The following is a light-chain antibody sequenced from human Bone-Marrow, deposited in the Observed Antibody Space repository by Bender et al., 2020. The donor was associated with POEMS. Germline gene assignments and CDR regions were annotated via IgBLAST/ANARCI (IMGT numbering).Light chain of an antibody. V-gene: IGLV3-19*01. Sequence: SSELTQDPAVSVALGQTVRITCQGDSLRSYSATWYQQKPGQVPVLVIYGQNNRPSGVPDRFSGSKSGTSASLAITGLQSDDEAIYFCVAWDASLNGWVFGGGTKLTVL. CDR3: VAWDASLNGWV. J-gene: IGLJ3*02. CDR2: GQN. CDR1: SLRSYS.